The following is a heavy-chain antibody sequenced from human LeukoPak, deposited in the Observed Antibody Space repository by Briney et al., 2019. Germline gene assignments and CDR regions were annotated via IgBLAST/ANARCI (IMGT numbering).Heavy chain of an antibody. J-gene: IGHJ4*02. CDR3: ARVRYGDYFDY. D-gene: IGHD4-17*01. V-gene: IGHV3-7*05. CDR1: GFTFSGYW. CDR2: IKQDGGEK. Sequence: GSLRLSCAASGFTFSGYWMSWVRQAPGKGLEWVANIKQDGGEKYYVDSVKGRFTISRDNAENSLYLQMNSLRAEDTAVYYCARVRYGDYFDYWGQGTLVTVSS.